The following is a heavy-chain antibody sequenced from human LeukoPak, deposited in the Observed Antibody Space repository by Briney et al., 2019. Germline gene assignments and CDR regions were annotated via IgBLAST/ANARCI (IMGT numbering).Heavy chain of an antibody. CDR2: ISGSGGST. CDR1: GFTFSSYA. Sequence: GGSLRLSCAASGFTFSSYAMSWVRQAPGKGLEWVSSISGSGGSTYYADSVKGRFTISRDNSKDTLYLQMNSLRAEDTAVYYCAKDIVVVTSGSNAFDIWGQGTTVTVSS. CDR3: AKDIVVVTSGSNAFDI. V-gene: IGHV3-23*01. J-gene: IGHJ3*02. D-gene: IGHD2-21*02.